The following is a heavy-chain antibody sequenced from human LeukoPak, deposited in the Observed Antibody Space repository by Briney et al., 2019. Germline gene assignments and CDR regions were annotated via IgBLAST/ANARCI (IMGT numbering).Heavy chain of an antibody. CDR2: INPSGGST. J-gene: IGHJ4*02. CDR1: GYTFTSHY. CDR3: ARDLKYAGYSSGWYGY. Sequence: ASVKVSCKASGYTFTSHYMHWVRQAPGQGLEWMGIINPSGGSTSYAQKFQGRVTMTRDTSTSTVYMELSSLRSEDTAVYYCARDLKYAGYSSGWYGYWGQGTLVTVSS. V-gene: IGHV1-46*01. D-gene: IGHD6-19*01.